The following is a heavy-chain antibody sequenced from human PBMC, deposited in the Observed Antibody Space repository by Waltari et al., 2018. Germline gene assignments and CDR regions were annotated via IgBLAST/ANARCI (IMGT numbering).Heavy chain of an antibody. CDR2: IYYSGST. Sequence: QLQLQESGPGLVKPSETLSFTCTVSGGSISSSSYYWGWIRQPPGKGLEWIWSIYYSGSTYYNPSLNSQVAIPVDTSKNQFSLKLSSVTAADTAVYYCATKRESSASGFDYWGQGTLVTVSS. J-gene: IGHJ4*02. V-gene: IGHV4-39*01. CDR3: ATKRESSASGFDY. CDR1: GGSISSSSYY. D-gene: IGHD6-19*01.